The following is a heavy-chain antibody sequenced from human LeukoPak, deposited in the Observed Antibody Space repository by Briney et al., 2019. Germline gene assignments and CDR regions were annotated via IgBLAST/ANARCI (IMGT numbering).Heavy chain of an antibody. J-gene: IGHJ6*03. CDR1: GYTFTGYY. V-gene: IGHV1-2*02. Sequence: ASVKASCKASGYTFTGYYMHWVRQAPGQGLEWMGWINPNSGGTNYAQKFRGRVTMTRDTPISTAYMELSRLRSDDTAVYYCARETRTAPDYYYYMDVWGKGTTVTVSS. CDR3: ARETRTAPDYYYYMDV. CDR2: INPNSGGT. D-gene: IGHD5-18*01.